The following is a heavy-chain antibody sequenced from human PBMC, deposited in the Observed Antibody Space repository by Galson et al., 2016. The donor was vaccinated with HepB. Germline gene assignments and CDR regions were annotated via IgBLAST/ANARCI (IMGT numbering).Heavy chain of an antibody. Sequence: SVKVSCKVSGYTLTELSIHWVRQAPGKGLEWMGGFDPEDGETIYAQKFQGRVIMTEDTSTDTAYMELRSLRSEDTAVYYCAMNLERTGDFDKWGQGTLVTVSS. D-gene: IGHD3-3*01. CDR2: FDPEDGET. J-gene: IGHJ4*02. CDR1: GYTLTELS. V-gene: IGHV1-24*01. CDR3: AMNLERTGDFDK.